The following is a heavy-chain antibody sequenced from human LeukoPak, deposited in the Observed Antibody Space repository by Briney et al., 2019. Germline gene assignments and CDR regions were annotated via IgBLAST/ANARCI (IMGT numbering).Heavy chain of an antibody. CDR1: GFIVSSKY. J-gene: IGHJ6*02. CDR3: ARDHQDSRGFRSGMDV. D-gene: IGHD3-22*01. Sequence: GGSLRLSCAASGFIVSSKYMNWVRQAPGKGLEGVSVIYRDGSTYYADSVKGRFTISRDNSKNTLYLQMNSLRVEDTAVYYCARDHQDSRGFRSGMDVWGQGTTVTVSS. V-gene: IGHV3-66*01. CDR2: IYRDGST.